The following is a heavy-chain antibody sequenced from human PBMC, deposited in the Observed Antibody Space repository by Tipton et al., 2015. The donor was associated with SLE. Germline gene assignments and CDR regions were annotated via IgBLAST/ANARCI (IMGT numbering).Heavy chain of an antibody. CDR1: GGTFTGYY. V-gene: IGHV1-2*06. Sequence: QSGPEVKKPGSSVKVSCKASGGTFTGYYMHWVRQAPGQGLEWMGRINPNSGGTNYAQKFQGRVTMTRDTSISTAYMELSRLRSDDTAVYYCARDRRWGATMPLWYWGQGTLVTVSS. CDR3: ARDRRWGATMPLWY. CDR2: INPNSGGT. J-gene: IGHJ4*02. D-gene: IGHD5-12*01.